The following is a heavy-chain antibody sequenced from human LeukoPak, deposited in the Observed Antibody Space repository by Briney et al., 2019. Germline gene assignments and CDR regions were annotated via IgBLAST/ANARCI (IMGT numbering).Heavy chain of an antibody. V-gene: IGHV1-2*02. CDR3: ARDGSPWSVAGTPGLYYFGS. Sequence: ASVKVSCKASGYTLNDYYIHWLRQAPGLGLEWMGWINPNSGGTDYAPKFQSRVTMTWDTSISTAYMELRNLKFNDSALYYCARDGSPWSVAGTPGLYYFGSWGQGTLFTVSS. J-gene: IGHJ4*02. CDR1: GYTLNDYY. CDR2: INPNSGGT. D-gene: IGHD6-19*01.